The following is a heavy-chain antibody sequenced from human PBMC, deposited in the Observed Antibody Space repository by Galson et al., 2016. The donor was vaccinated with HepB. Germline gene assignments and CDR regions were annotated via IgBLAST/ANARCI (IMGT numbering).Heavy chain of an antibody. D-gene: IGHD1/OR15-1a*01. J-gene: IGHJ4*02. V-gene: IGHV3-23*01. Sequence: SLRLSCAASGFSFSNYAMSWARQAPGKGLEWVSGISDSGGNTYFADSVKGRFTISRDNSRNTLYLQMNSLRVEDTAVCYCAKGTTLQVHFGYFDHWGQGTPVTVSS. CDR3: AKGTTLQVHFGYFDH. CDR1: GFSFSNYA. CDR2: ISDSGGNT.